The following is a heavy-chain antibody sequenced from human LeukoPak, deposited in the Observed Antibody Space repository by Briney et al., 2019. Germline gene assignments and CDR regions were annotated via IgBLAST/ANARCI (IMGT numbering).Heavy chain of an antibody. CDR2: ISAYYGNT. Sequence: AAVKVSCKASGYTFTSYGISWVRQPPGQGLEWMGWISAYYGNTNYAQTLQGKVTMTTDTSTSTAYMELRSLRSDDTAVYYCARDHRNYYDSSGYYCVYYFDYWGQGTLVTVSP. V-gene: IGHV1-18*01. D-gene: IGHD3-22*01. CDR3: ARDHRNYYDSSGYYCVYYFDY. CDR1: GYTFTSYG. J-gene: IGHJ4*02.